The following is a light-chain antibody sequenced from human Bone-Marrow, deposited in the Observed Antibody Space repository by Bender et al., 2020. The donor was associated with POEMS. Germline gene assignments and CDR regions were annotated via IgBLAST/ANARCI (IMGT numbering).Light chain of an antibody. V-gene: IGLV3-21*02. Sequence: SYVLTQPPSVSVAPGQTARITCGGNSIGSKIVHWYQQKPGQAPVLVVYDDTDRPSGIPERFSGSNSGTTATLIISAVRAEDEGDYFCQSGDSSDSYSVFGGGTKLTVL. CDR1: SIGSKI. J-gene: IGLJ2*01. CDR2: DDT. CDR3: QSGDSSDSYSV.